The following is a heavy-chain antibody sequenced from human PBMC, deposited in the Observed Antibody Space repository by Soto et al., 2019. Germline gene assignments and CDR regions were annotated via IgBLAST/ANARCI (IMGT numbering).Heavy chain of an antibody. J-gene: IGHJ5*02. CDR2: INTNNGDT. D-gene: IGHD1-26*01. V-gene: IGHV1-2*04. CDR3: ARWVGASNWFDP. CDR1: GYTFTGYH. Sequence: QVQLVQSGAEVKEPGASVKVSCKASGYTFTGYHIHWVRQAPGQGLEWMGWINTNNGDTNYAQKFQGWVTMTRDTSISTAYVQLSRLRSDDTAGYYCARWVGASNWFDPWGQGTLVTVSS.